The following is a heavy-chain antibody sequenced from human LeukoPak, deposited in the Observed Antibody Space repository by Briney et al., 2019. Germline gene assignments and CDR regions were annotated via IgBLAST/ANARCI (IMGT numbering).Heavy chain of an antibody. J-gene: IGHJ4*02. CDR1: GFTFSSYW. Sequence: HPGGSLRLSCAASGFTFSSYWMSWVRQAPGKGLEWVSYISSSGSTIYYADSVKGRFTISRDNAKNSLYLQMNSLRAEDTAVYYCARDEGTDYFDYWGQGTLVTVSS. CDR2: ISSSGSTI. CDR3: ARDEGTDYFDY. V-gene: IGHV3-48*04.